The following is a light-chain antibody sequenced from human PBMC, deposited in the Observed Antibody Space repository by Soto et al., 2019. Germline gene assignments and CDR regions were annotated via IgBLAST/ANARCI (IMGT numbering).Light chain of an antibody. V-gene: IGLV1-40*01. CDR3: QSYDSRLSGYV. Sequence: QPVLTQPPSVSGAPGQRVTISCTGSSSNIGAGYDVHWYMQLPGTAPKLLVYTNNNRPSGVPDRFSGSKSGTSASLAITGLQAEDEADYYCQSYDSRLSGYVFGSGTKLTVL. J-gene: IGLJ1*01. CDR1: SSNIGAGYD. CDR2: TNN.